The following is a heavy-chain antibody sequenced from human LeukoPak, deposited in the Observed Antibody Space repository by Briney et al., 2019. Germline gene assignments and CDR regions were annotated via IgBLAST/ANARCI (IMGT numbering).Heavy chain of an antibody. J-gene: IGHJ6*03. CDR1: GFTLDDYA. CDR3: AKDNKVVGYYYYYMDV. V-gene: IGHV3-9*01. CDR2: ISWNSGSI. D-gene: IGHD2-15*01. Sequence: GGSLTLSCAASGFTLDDYAMHWLRQAPGKGLEWVSGISWNSGSIGYADSVKGRFTISRDNAKNSLYLQMNSLRAEDTALYYCAKDNKVVGYYYYYMDVWGKGTTVTVSS.